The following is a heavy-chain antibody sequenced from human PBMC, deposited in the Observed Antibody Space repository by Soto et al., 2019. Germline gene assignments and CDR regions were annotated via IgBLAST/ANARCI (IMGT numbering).Heavy chain of an antibody. CDR1: GYSFTSYW. CDR3: ARQDIVVVPAAVNYYYYYGMDV. V-gene: IGHV5-10-1*01. J-gene: IGHJ6*02. D-gene: IGHD2-2*01. Sequence: PGESLKISCRGSGYSFTSYWISWVLQMPGKGLSWMGRIDPSDSYTNYSPSFQGHVTISADKSISTAYLQWSSLKASDTAMYYCARQDIVVVPAAVNYYYYYGMDVWGQGTTVTVSS. CDR2: IDPSDSYT.